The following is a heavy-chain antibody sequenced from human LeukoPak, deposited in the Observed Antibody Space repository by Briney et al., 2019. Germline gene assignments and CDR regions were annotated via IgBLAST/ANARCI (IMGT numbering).Heavy chain of an antibody. Sequence: GGSLRLSCVASGFTVSSNYMSWVRQAPGKGLEWVSVIYSAGSTYYADSVKGRFTISRDNSKNTLYLQMNSLRVDDTAVYYCARGPVDCSGGSCYSGGLDYWGQGTLVTVSS. J-gene: IGHJ4*02. CDR3: ARGPVDCSGGSCYSGGLDY. CDR2: IYSAGST. V-gene: IGHV3-53*01. D-gene: IGHD2-15*01. CDR1: GFTVSSNY.